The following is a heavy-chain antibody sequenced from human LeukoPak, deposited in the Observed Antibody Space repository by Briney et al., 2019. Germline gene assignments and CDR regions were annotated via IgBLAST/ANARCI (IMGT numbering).Heavy chain of an antibody. D-gene: IGHD6-19*01. Sequence: PGGSLRLSCAASGFTFGDYDMHWVRQATGKGLEWVSAIRSIGDRFYSGSVKGRFTISRENAKNTLYLEMNSPRVGDTAVYYCARLYSSGRYANAFDIWGQGTVVTVSS. V-gene: IGHV3-13*01. CDR1: GFTFGDYD. CDR3: ARLYSSGRYANAFDI. J-gene: IGHJ3*02. CDR2: IRSIGDR.